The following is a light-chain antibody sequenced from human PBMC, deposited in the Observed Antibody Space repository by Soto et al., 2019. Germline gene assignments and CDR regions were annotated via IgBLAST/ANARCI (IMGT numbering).Light chain of an antibody. CDR3: GSYKSISTLYV. V-gene: IGLV2-14*01. CDR2: EVS. Sequence: QSVLTQPASVSGSPGQSITISCTGTNSDVGGYNYVSWYQQHPGKAPELMIYEVSHRPSGVSNRFSGSKSDNTASLTISGLQAEDEADYYCGSYKSISTLYVFGTGTKVTVL. CDR1: NSDVGGYNY. J-gene: IGLJ1*01.